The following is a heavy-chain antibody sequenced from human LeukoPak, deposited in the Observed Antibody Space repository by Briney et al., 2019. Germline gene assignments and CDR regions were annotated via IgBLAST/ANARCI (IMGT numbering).Heavy chain of an antibody. CDR2: INPNSGGT. CDR1: GYTFTGYY. J-gene: IGHJ6*03. V-gene: IGHV1-2*02. Sequence: ASVKVSCKASGYTFTGYYMHWVRQAPGQGLEWMGWINPNSGGTNYAQKFQGRVTMTRDTSISTAYMELSRLRSDDTAVYYCARDTYYYYYYMDVWGKGTTVTISS. CDR3: ARDTYYYYYYMDV.